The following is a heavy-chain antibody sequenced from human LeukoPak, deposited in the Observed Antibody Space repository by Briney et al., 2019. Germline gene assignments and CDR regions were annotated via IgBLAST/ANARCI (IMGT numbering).Heavy chain of an antibody. Sequence: SETLSLTCTVSGGSISSYYWSWIRQPPGKGLEWIGYIYYSGSTNYNPSLKSRVTISVDTSKNQFSLKLSSVTAADTAVYYCARHGAVADLDYWGQGTLVTVSS. CDR2: IYYSGST. CDR3: ARHGAVADLDY. V-gene: IGHV4-59*08. J-gene: IGHJ4*02. CDR1: GGSISSYY. D-gene: IGHD6-19*01.